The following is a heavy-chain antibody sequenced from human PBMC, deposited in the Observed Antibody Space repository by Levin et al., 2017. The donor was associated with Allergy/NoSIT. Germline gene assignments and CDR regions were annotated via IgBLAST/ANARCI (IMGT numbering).Heavy chain of an antibody. CDR2: INQDGGEK. CDR1: GFIYSSSW. Sequence: GGSLRLSCAASGFIYSSSWMSWVRQAPGKGLEWVANINQDGGEKYYVDSVEGRFTISRDNAKNALYLQMNTLRVEDTAVYYCTRFSDDGDGSWGQGTLVTVSS. CDR3: TRFSDDGDGS. V-gene: IGHV3-7*01. J-gene: IGHJ5*02. D-gene: IGHD4-17*01.